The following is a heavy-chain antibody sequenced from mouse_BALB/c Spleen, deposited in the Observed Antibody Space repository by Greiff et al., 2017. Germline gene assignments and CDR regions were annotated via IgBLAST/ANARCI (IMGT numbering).Heavy chain of an antibody. V-gene: IGHV1-80*01. CDR2: IYPGDGDT. D-gene: IGHD2-14*01. J-gene: IGHJ2*01. Sequence: LVESGAELVRPGSSVKISCKASGYAFSSYWMNWVKQRPGQGLEWIGQIYPGDGDTNYNGKFKGKATLTADKSSSTAYMQLSSLTSEDSAVYFCAREGNRSYYFDYWGQGTTLTVSS. CDR3: AREGNRSYYFDY. CDR1: GYAFSSYW.